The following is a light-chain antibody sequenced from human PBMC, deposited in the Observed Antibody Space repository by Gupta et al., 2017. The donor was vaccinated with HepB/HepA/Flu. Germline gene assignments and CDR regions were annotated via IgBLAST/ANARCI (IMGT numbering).Light chain of an antibody. CDR2: AAS. V-gene: IGKV3-15*01. J-gene: IGKJ1*01. Sequence: EIVMTQSPATLSVSLGERATLSCRASQSVSSNLAWYQQKPGQASRLLIYAASTRATGIPARFSGSGSGTEFTLTISSLQSEDFAVYYGQQHNNWPSWTFGQGTKVEIK. CDR1: QSVSSN. CDR3: QQHNNWPSWT.